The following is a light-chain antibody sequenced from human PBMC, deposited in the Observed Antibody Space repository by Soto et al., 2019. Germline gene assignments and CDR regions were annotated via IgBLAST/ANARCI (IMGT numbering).Light chain of an antibody. CDR3: SSYTSSSTYV. CDR1: SSDVGGYNY. V-gene: IGLV2-14*01. CDR2: EVS. Sequence: QSALTQPASVSGSPGQSIAISCTGTSSDVGGYNYVSWYQQHPGKAPKLMISEVSNRPSGVSNRSSGSKSGNTASLTISGLQAEDEADYYCSSYTSSSTYVFGTGTKLTVL. J-gene: IGLJ1*01.